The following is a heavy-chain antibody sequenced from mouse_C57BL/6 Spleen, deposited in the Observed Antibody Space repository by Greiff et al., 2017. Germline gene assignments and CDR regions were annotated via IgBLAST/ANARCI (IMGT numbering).Heavy chain of an antibody. CDR3: AITGTFDD. Sequence: VQLQQSGAELARPGASVKLSCKASGYTFTSYGISWVKQRTGQGLEWIGEIYPRSGNTYYNEKFKGKATLTADKSSSTAYMELRSLTSEDSAVYFCAITGTFDDWGKGTTLTVSS. CDR2: IYPRSGNT. D-gene: IGHD4-1*01. J-gene: IGHJ2*01. V-gene: IGHV1-81*01. CDR1: GYTFTSYG.